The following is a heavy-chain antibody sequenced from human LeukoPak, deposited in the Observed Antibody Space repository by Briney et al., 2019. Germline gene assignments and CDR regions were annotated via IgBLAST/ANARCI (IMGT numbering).Heavy chain of an antibody. J-gene: IGHJ4*02. CDR3: ARGPAGGYVGY. Sequence: SETLSLTCAVYGGSFSGYYWSWIRQHPGKGLEWIGYIYYSGSTYYNPSLKSRVTISVDTSKNQFSLKLSSVTAADTAVYYCARGPAGGYVGYWGQGTLVTVSS. CDR1: GGSFSGYY. V-gene: IGHV4-31*11. CDR2: IYYSGST. D-gene: IGHD5-12*01.